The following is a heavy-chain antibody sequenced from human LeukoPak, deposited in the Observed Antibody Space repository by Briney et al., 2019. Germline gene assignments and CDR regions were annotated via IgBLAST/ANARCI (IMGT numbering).Heavy chain of an antibody. V-gene: IGHV1-2*02. CDR3: ARGDSDIAAAHY. J-gene: IGHJ4*02. CDR2: INPNSGGT. CDR1: GDTFTDYY. Sequence: ASVKVSCKASGDTFTDYYIHWGVQRPGQGGEGRGWINPNSGGTSYAQKFQGRVTMTMDTSSSTAYMDLSWLRSDDPAVFYCARGDSDIAAAHYWGQGTMVTVSS. D-gene: IGHD6-13*01.